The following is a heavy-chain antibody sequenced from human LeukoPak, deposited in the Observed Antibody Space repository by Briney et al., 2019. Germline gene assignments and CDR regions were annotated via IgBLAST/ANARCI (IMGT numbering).Heavy chain of an antibody. CDR1: GFTFSSYS. CDR3: AGDPIEMATISRGAFDI. V-gene: IGHV3-21*01. CDR2: ISSSSSYI. J-gene: IGHJ3*02. D-gene: IGHD5-24*01. Sequence: GGSLRLSCAASGFTFSSYSMNWVRQAPGKGLEWVSSISSSSSYIYYADSVKGRFTISRDNAKNSLYLQMNSLRAEDTAVYYCAGDPIEMATISRGAFDIWGQGTMVTVSS.